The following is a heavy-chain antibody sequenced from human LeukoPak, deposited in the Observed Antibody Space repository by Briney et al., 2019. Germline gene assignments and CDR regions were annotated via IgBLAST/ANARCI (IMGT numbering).Heavy chain of an antibody. CDR2: ISSSSSSYI. CDR1: GFTFSSYS. J-gene: IGHJ4*02. Sequence: PGGSLRLSCAASGFTFSSYSMNWVRQAPGKGLEWVSSISSSSSSYIYYADSVKGRFTISRDNAKNSLYLQMNSLRAEDTAVYYCARDRGVPYFITGTTTAFFDYWGQGTLVTVSS. CDR3: ARDRGVPYFITGTTTAFFDY. D-gene: IGHD1-7*01. V-gene: IGHV3-21*01.